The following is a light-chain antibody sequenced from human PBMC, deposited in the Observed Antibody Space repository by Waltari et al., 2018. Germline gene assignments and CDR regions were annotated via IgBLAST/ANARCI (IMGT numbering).Light chain of an antibody. J-gene: IGLJ2*01. CDR2: KDS. CDR1: TLGATY. CDR3: QAWDSNVVI. V-gene: IGLV3-1*01. Sequence: SYDLTQPPSVSVSPGQTASITRSGDTLGATYAGWYQQKQGQSPVVVIEKDSQRPSGIPERFSGSNSGNTATLTISGAQALDEADYYCQAWDSNVVIFGGGTKLTIL.